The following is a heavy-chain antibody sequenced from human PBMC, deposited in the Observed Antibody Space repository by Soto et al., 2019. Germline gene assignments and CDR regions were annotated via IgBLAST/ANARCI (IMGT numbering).Heavy chain of an antibody. CDR2: IKQDGSEK. CDR1: GVTFSSYG. Sequence: GGSLRLSWAASGVTFSSYGMHWVRQAPGKGLEWVANIKQDGSEKYYVDSVKGRFTISRDNAKNSLYLQMNSLRAEDTAVYYCARRDILTGPKDYYYYYGMDVWGQGTTVTVSS. D-gene: IGHD3-9*01. J-gene: IGHJ6*02. CDR3: ARRDILTGPKDYYYYYGMDV. V-gene: IGHV3-7*01.